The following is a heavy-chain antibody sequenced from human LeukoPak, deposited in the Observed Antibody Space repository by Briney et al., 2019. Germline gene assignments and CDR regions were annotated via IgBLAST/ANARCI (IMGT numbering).Heavy chain of an antibody. CDR2: ISTHNGNT. J-gene: IGHJ6*02. Sequence: ASVKVSCKASGYTFTSYGINWVRQAPGQGLEWMGWISTHNGNTNYAQKFQGRVSMTTDTSTSTAYMELRSLRSDETAVYYCARGDITMVRGVIRYYGMDVWGQGTTVTVSS. CDR3: ARGDITMVRGVIRYYGMDV. D-gene: IGHD3-10*01. V-gene: IGHV1-18*04. CDR1: GYTFTSYG.